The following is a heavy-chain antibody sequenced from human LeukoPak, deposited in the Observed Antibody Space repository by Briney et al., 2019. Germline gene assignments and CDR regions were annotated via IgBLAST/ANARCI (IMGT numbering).Heavy chain of an antibody. J-gene: IGHJ4*02. Sequence: PGGSLRLSCAASGFTFSSYWMSWVRQAPGKGVEWVANIKQDGSEKYYVDSVKGRFTISRDNAKNSLYLQMNSQRAENTAVYYGASGGLDYWGQGTLVTVSS. D-gene: IGHD3-16*01. CDR2: IKQDGSEK. CDR1: GFTFSSYW. V-gene: IGHV3-7*01. CDR3: ASGGLDY.